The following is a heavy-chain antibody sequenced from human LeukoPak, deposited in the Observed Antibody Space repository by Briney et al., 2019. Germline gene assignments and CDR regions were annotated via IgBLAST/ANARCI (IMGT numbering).Heavy chain of an antibody. Sequence: SETLSLTCTVSGGSISSSSYYWGWIRQPPGKGLEWIGSIYYSGSTYYNPSLKSRVTISVDTSKNQFSLKLSSVTAADTAVYYCATSQEEDTAMVTDYWGQGTLVTVSS. V-gene: IGHV4-39*07. D-gene: IGHD5-18*01. CDR3: ATSQEEDTAMVTDY. CDR1: GGSISSSSYY. J-gene: IGHJ4*02. CDR2: IYYSGST.